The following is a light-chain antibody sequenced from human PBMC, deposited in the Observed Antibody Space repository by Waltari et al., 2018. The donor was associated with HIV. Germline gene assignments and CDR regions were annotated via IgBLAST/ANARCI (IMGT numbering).Light chain of an antibody. CDR1: SSDLFGYNY. V-gene: IGLV2-14*01. CDR3: CSHTTTSTTYV. CDR2: EVS. Sequence: QSALTQPASVSGSPGQSITISCTGTSSDLFGYNYVSWYQKHPDKAPKLIIYEVSNRPSGVCNRFSGSKSGYTASLTISGLQAEDEADYYCCSHTTTSTTYVFGTGTKVTVL. J-gene: IGLJ1*01.